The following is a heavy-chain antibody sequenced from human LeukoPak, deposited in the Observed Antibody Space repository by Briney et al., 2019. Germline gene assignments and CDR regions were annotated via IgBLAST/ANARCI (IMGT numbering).Heavy chain of an antibody. CDR1: GYTFTGYY. D-gene: IGHD6-13*01. Sequence: ASVKVSCTASGYTFTGYYMHWVRQAPGQGLEWMGWINPNSGGTNYAQKFQGWVTMTRDTSISPAYMELSRLRSDDTAVYYCARMWDSSSAFDIWGQGTMVTVSS. V-gene: IGHV1-2*04. J-gene: IGHJ3*02. CDR2: INPNSGGT. CDR3: ARMWDSSSAFDI.